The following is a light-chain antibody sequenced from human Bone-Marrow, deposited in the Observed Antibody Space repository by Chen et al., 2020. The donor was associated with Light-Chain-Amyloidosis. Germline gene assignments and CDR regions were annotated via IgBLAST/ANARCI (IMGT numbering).Light chain of an antibody. CDR2: DDS. CDR1: NIGATS. J-gene: IGLJ3*02. CDR3: QVWDRSSDRPV. Sequence: SYVLTQPSSVSVAPGQTATIACGGNNIGATSVHLYQLTPGQAPLLVVYDDSGRPSGIPERLSGSNSGNTATLTSSRVEAGDEADYYCQVWDRSSDRPVFGGGTKLTVL. V-gene: IGLV3-21*02.